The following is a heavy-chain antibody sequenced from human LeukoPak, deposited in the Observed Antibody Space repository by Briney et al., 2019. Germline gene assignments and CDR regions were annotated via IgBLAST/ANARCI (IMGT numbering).Heavy chain of an antibody. CDR3: ARDGPLDYGDYYGMDV. CDR1: GGSISSGSYY. V-gene: IGHV4-61*02. Sequence: PSETLSLTCTVSGGSISSGSYYWSWIRQPAGKGLEWIGRIYTSGSTNYNPSLKSRVTISVDTSKNQFSLELSSVTAADTAVYYCARDGPLDYGDYYGMDVWGQGTTVTVSS. D-gene: IGHD4-17*01. CDR2: IYTSGST. J-gene: IGHJ6*02.